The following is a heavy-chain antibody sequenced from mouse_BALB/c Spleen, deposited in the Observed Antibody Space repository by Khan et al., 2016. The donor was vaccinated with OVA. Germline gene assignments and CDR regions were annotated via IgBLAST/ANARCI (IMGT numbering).Heavy chain of an antibody. J-gene: IGHJ2*01. D-gene: IGHD1-3*01. V-gene: IGHV2-9*02. CDR3: AGLEDI. CDR2: IWAGGST. CDR1: GFSLTSSG. Sequence: QVQLKQSGPGLVEPSQTLSITCTVSGFSLTSSGVHWVRQPPGKGLEWLGVIWAGGSTNKYSALMPRLSTSKDNSKSQVFLKMNSLQTDDTAMYYCAGLEDIWGQGTTLTVSS.